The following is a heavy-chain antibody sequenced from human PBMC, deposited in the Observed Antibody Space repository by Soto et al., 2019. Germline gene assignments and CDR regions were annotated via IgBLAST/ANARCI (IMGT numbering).Heavy chain of an antibody. V-gene: IGHV4-30-4*01. Sequence: QVQLQESGPGLVKPSQTLSLTCTVSGGSISSGDYYWSWIRQPPGKGLEWIGYIYYSGSTYYNPSLRSRVTIPLDTSKNQFSLELSSVTAADTAVYYCARVGGFGATTLDYWGQGTLVTVSS. J-gene: IGHJ4*02. CDR1: GGSISSGDYY. CDR2: IYYSGST. CDR3: ARVGGFGATTLDY. D-gene: IGHD3-10*01.